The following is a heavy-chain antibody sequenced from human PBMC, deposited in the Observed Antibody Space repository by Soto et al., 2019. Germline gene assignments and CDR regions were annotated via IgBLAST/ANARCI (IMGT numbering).Heavy chain of an antibody. CDR1: GFTFSSYA. D-gene: IGHD7-27*01. CDR3: ETALTNWGSHALDY. Sequence: GVSLRLSCAASGFTFSSYAMSWVRQAPGKGLEWVSAISGSGGSTYYADSVKGRFTISRDNSKNTLYLQMNSLRAEDTAVYYCETALTNWGSHALDYWLQRTLVTVSS. J-gene: IGHJ4*02. V-gene: IGHV3-23*01. CDR2: ISGSGGST.